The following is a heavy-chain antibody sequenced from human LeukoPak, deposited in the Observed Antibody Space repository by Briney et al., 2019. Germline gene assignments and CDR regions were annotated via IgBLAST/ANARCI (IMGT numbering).Heavy chain of an antibody. D-gene: IGHD5-18*01. CDR1: GGSISSYY. Sequence: SETLSLTCTVSGGSISSYYWSWIRQPAGKGLEWIGRIYTSGSTNYNPSLKSRVTMSVDTSKNQFSLKLSSVTAADTAVYYCARDFTGYSYGYVWFDPWGQGTLVTVSS. CDR2: IYTSGST. V-gene: IGHV4-4*07. CDR3: ARDFTGYSYGYVWFDP. J-gene: IGHJ5*02.